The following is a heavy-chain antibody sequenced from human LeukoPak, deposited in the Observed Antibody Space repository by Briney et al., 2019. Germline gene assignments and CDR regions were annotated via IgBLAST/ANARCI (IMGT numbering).Heavy chain of an antibody. CDR3: AKDRSGSFPNWFDP. CDR1: GFTFSSYA. CDR2: INGGGGNT. J-gene: IGHJ5*02. D-gene: IGHD3-10*01. Sequence: GGSLRLSCAASGFTFSSYAMTWVRQAPGKGLEWVSAINGGGGNTYXTNSVKXRFTISRDNSKNTLYLQMNSLRAEDTAVYYCAKDRSGSFPNWFDPWGQGTLVTVSS. V-gene: IGHV3-23*01.